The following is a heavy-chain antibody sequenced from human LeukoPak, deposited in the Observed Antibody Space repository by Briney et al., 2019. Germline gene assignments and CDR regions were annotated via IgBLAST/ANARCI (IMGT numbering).Heavy chain of an antibody. D-gene: IGHD3-10*01. Sequence: PGGSLRLSCAASGFIFSDYYMSWIRQAPGKGLEWVSYISSSGSTIYYADSVKGRFTISRDNAKNSLYLQMNSLRAEDTAVYYCAAYYYGSGSYSLDYCGQGTLVTVSS. CDR1: GFIFSDYY. CDR3: AAYYYGSGSYSLDY. V-gene: IGHV3-11*01. J-gene: IGHJ4*02. CDR2: ISSSGSTI.